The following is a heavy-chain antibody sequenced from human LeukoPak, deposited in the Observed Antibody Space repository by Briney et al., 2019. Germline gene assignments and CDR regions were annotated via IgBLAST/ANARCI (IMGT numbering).Heavy chain of an antibody. CDR3: TRGAGWLIDY. Sequence: SETLSLTCTVSDDSISDYYRGWIRQPPGKGLEWIGYFHNSGTSTYNPSLKSRVTISADTSKNQFSLKLNSLTTADTAVYYCTRGAGWLIDYWGQETLVTVSS. CDR2: FHNSGTS. D-gene: IGHD3-16*01. CDR1: DDSISDYY. J-gene: IGHJ4*02. V-gene: IGHV4-59*01.